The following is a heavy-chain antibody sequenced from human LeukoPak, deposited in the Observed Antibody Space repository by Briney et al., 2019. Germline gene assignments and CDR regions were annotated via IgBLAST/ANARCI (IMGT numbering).Heavy chain of an antibody. CDR3: ARDSGSSWYALSHHWFDP. D-gene: IGHD6-13*01. J-gene: IGHJ5*02. Sequence: GGSLRLSCAASGFSFSAYAMTWVRQAPGKGLEWVSSISGRDDRTYYADSAKGRFTISRDNSKNTLYLQMSSLRAEDTAVYYCARDSGSSWYALSHHWFDPWGQGTLVTVSS. CDR2: ISGRDDRT. V-gene: IGHV3-23*01. CDR1: GFSFSAYA.